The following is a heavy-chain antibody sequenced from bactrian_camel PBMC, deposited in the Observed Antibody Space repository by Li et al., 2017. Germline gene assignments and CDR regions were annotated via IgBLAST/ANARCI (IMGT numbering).Heavy chain of an antibody. Sequence: HVQLVESGGGLVQPGGSLTLSCTASVGTIDDYDIHWYRQAKAAECELVSSISSDGTTAYPDSMKGRFTISKDNAKNTVYLQMNSLKSVDTALYYCATGGYCSGDYCYTSIGYWGQGTQVTVS. CDR2: ISSDGTT. V-gene: IGHV3S61*01. CDR3: ATGGYCSGDYCYTSIGY. CDR1: VGTIDDYD. J-gene: IGHJ4*01. D-gene: IGHD2*01.